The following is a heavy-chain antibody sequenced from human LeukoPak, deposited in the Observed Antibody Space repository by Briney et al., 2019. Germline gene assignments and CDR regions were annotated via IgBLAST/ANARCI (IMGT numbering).Heavy chain of an antibody. V-gene: IGHV3-7*01. Sequence: GGSLRLSCEGSGFTFSNYWMGWVRQAPGKGLQWVANIKTDGSEKYYVDSVKGRLTISRDNAKNSLYLQLNSLRAEDTAVYYCARDPTHYLRYGYFDYWGQGTLVTVSS. J-gene: IGHJ4*02. D-gene: IGHD3-9*01. CDR2: IKTDGSEK. CDR3: ARDPTHYLRYGYFDY. CDR1: GFTFSNYW.